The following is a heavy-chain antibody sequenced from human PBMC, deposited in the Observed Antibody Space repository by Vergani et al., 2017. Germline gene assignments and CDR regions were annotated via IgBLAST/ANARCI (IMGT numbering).Heavy chain of an antibody. Sequence: QVQLVQSGAEVKKPGSSVKVSCKASGGTFSSYTISWVRQAPGQGLEWMGRIIPILGIANYAQKFQGRVTITADKSTSTAYMELSSLRSEDTAVYYCARDLYRGEGIRYMDVWGKGTTVTVSS. D-gene: IGHD1-14*01. J-gene: IGHJ6*03. V-gene: IGHV1-69*08. CDR1: GGTFSSYT. CDR2: IIPILGIA. CDR3: ARDLYRGEGIRYMDV.